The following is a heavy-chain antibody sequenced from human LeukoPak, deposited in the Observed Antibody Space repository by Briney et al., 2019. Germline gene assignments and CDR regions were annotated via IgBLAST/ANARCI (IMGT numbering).Heavy chain of an antibody. D-gene: IGHD3-22*01. CDR3: ARALYYDSSGYYSSSYYYFQH. V-gene: IGHV1-2*02. CDR2: INPNSGGT. J-gene: IGHJ1*01. Sequence: ASVKVSCKASGYTFTSYYLHWVRQAPGQGLEWMGWINPNSGGTNYAQKFQGGVTMTRDTSISTAYMELSRLRSDDTAEYYCARALYYDSSGYYSSSYYYFQHWGQGTLVTVSS. CDR1: GYTFTSYY.